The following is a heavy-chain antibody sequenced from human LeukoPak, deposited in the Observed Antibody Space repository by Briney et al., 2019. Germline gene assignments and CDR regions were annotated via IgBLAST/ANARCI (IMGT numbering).Heavy chain of an antibody. CDR3: AKDRLNYFDY. CDR2: ISRSGVAT. CDR1: GFTFSSYG. J-gene: IGHJ4*02. V-gene: IGHV3-23*01. D-gene: IGHD3-16*01. Sequence: GGSLRLSCAASGFTFSSYGMSWVRQAPGKGLEGVSTISRSGVATYYANSVKGRFTISRDNSKNTLYLQMNSLRAEDTAVYYCAKDRLNYFDYWGQGTLVTVSS.